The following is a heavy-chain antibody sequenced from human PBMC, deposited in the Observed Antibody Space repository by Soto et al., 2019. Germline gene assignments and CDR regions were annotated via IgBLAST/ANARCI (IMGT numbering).Heavy chain of an antibody. J-gene: IGHJ5*02. CDR3: ARDDRSSSWGFDP. CDR1: GGSISSGGYY. Sequence: ASETLSLTCTVSGGSISSGGYYWSWIRQHPGKGLEWIGYIYYSGSTYYNPSLKSRVTISVDTSKNQFSLKLSSVTAADTAVYYCARDDRSSSWGFDPWGQGTLVTVSS. V-gene: IGHV4-31*03. D-gene: IGHD6-13*01. CDR2: IYYSGST.